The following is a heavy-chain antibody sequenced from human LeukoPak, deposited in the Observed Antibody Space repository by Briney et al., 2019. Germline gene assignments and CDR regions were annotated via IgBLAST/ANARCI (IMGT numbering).Heavy chain of an antibody. D-gene: IGHD3-10*01. CDR1: GFTFNDHY. Sequence: GGSLRLSCATSGFTFNDHYLGWVRQAPGKGLEWVGRTKNRANRYTTEYAASVKGRFTISRDDSKNSLRLQMNSLKTEDTAIYYCVASIINASNYWGQGTLVTVSS. CDR3: VASIINASNY. V-gene: IGHV3-72*01. CDR2: TKNRANRYTT. J-gene: IGHJ4*02.